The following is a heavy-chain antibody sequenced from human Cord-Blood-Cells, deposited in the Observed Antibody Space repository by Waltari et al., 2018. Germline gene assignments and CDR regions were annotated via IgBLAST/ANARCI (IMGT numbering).Heavy chain of an antibody. J-gene: IGHJ2*01. CDR3: ARGRVEGSATSRYFDL. D-gene: IGHD2-2*01. CDR1: GGSISSGGYY. V-gene: IGHV4-31*03. Sequence: QVQLQESGPGLVKPSQTLSLTCTVSGGSISSGGYYWSWIRQHPGKGLEWIGYIYYSGSTYYNPSLKSRVTISVDTSKNQFSLKLSSVTAADTAVYYCARGRVEGSATSRYFDLWGRGTLVTVSS. CDR2: IYYSGST.